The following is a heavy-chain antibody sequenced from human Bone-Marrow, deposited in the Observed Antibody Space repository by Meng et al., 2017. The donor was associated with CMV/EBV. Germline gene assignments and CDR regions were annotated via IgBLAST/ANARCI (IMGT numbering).Heavy chain of an antibody. Sequence: YYWSWSRQPPGKGLEWIGEINHSGSTNYNPSLKSRVTISVDTSKNQFSLKLSSVTAADTAVYYCVRGDLYGSGSYYFPLYYYYGMDVWGQGTTVTVSS. V-gene: IGHV4-34*01. CDR1: YY. CDR3: VRGDLYGSGSYYFPLYYYYGMDV. D-gene: IGHD3-10*01. J-gene: IGHJ6*02. CDR2: INHSGST.